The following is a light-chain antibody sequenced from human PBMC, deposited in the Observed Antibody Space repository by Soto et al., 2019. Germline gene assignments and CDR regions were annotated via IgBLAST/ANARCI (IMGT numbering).Light chain of an antibody. CDR1: SSDIGAYNY. CDR2: GVS. CDR3: SSYTRSSTRV. Sequence: QSALTQPASVSGSLGQSITISCTGTSSDIGAYNYVSWYQQHPGKAPKIIIYGVSNRPSGISSRFSGSKSDNTASLTISGLQAEDEADYHCSSYTRSSTRVFGGGTQLTVL. V-gene: IGLV2-14*01. J-gene: IGLJ3*02.